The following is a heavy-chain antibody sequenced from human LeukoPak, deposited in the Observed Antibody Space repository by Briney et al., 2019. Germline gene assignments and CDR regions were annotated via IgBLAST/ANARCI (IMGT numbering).Heavy chain of an antibody. CDR2: ISGSGGRT. CDR1: GFTFSTYG. J-gene: IGHJ4*02. Sequence: GGTLRLSCAASGFTFSTYGMSWVRQAPGKGLEWVSAISGSGGRTYYADSVKGRFTISRDNSKNTLYLQMNSLRAEDTAIYYCARRGASSGGLDYWGQGTLVTVSS. V-gene: IGHV3-23*01. CDR3: ARRGASSGGLDY. D-gene: IGHD6-19*01.